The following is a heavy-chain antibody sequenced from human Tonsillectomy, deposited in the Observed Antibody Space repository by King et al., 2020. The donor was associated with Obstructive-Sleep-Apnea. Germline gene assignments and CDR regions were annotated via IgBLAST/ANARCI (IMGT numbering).Heavy chain of an antibody. Sequence: VQLVESGGGVVQPGESLRLSCAASGFIFNTYGMHWVRQAPGKGLEWVAFIRFDGSNQYYADSVRGRFTISRDNSKNMLYLQMRSPRAEDTAVYYCAKDMMVVVPAGMKQPSLDDGGQGTLVTVHS. V-gene: IGHV3-30*02. D-gene: IGHD2-2*01. CDR2: IRFDGSNQ. CDR3: AKDMMVVVPAGMKQPSLDD. J-gene: IGHJ4*02. CDR1: GFIFNTYG.